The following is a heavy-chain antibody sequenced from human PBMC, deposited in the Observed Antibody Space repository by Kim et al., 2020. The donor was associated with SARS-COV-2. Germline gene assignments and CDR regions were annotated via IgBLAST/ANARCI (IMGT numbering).Heavy chain of an antibody. CDR3: ARVDRYYGMDV. V-gene: IGHV1-18*01. Sequence: TNYAQKLQGRVTMTTDTSTSTAYMELRSLRSDDTAVYYCARVDRYYGMDVWGQGTTVTVSS. CDR2: T. J-gene: IGHJ6*02.